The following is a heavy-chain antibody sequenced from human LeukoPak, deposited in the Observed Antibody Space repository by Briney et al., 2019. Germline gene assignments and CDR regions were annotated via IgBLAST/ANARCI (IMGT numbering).Heavy chain of an antibody. Sequence: ASVKVSCKASGYTFTGYYMHWVRQAPGQGLEWMGWINPNSGVTNYAQKFQGRVTMTRDTSISTAYMEVSSLRSDDTAVYYCARTGALYYLDYWGQGTLVTVSS. CDR1: GYTFTGYY. J-gene: IGHJ4*02. CDR2: INPNSGVT. D-gene: IGHD3-10*01. V-gene: IGHV1-2*02. CDR3: ARTGALYYLDY.